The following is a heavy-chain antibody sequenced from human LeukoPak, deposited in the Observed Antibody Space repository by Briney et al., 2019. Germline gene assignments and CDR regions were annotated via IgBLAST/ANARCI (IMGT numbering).Heavy chain of an antibody. Sequence: PGGSLRLSCAASGFTFSSFGIHWVRQAPGKGPQWVAFISYDGNKKQYVDSVMGRFTISRDNSKNTVYLQMNSLRAEDTAIYHCARDARLTGTTLDYWGQGILVTVSS. D-gene: IGHD1/OR15-1a*01. CDR1: GFTFSSFG. J-gene: IGHJ4*02. CDR3: ARDARLTGTTLDY. V-gene: IGHV3-30*03. CDR2: ISYDGNKK.